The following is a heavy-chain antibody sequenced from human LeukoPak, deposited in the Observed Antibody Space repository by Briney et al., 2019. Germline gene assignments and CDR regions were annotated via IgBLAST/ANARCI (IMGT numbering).Heavy chain of an antibody. D-gene: IGHD3-3*02. CDR3: ARHLASWFDP. CDR1: GGTFSSYA. J-gene: IGHJ5*02. V-gene: IGHV1-69*05. CDR2: IIPIFGTA. Sequence: GASVKVSCKASGGTFSSYAISWVRQAPGQGLEWMGGIIPIFGTANYAQKFQGRATITTDESTSTAYMELSSLRSEDTAVYYCARHLASWFDPWGQGTLVTVSS.